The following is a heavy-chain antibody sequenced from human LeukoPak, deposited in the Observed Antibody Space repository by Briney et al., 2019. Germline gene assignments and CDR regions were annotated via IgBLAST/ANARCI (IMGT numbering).Heavy chain of an antibody. CDR3: ASGGYSYGYVSYYYGMDV. CDR1: GGSISSYY. J-gene: IGHJ6*02. D-gene: IGHD5-18*01. Sequence: SETLSLTCTVSGGSISSYYWSWIRKPPGKGQEWIGYIYYSGSTNYNPSLTSRVTISVDTSKNQFSLKLSSVTAADTAVYYCASGGYSYGYVSYYYGMDVWGQGTTVTVSS. V-gene: IGHV4-59*01. CDR2: IYYSGST.